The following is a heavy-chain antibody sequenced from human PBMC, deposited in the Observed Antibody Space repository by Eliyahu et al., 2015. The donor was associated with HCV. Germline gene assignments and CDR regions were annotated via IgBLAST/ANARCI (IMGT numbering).Heavy chain of an antibody. CDR3: ARRGYYYGKDY. Sequence: QVQLQQWGAGLLKPSETLSLTCAVYGGSFSGYYWSWIRQPPGKGLEWIGEINHSGSTNYNPSLKSRVTISVDTSKNQFSLKLSSVTAADTAVYYCARRGYYYGKDYWGQGTLVTVSS. D-gene: IGHD3-22*01. V-gene: IGHV4-34*01. J-gene: IGHJ4*02. CDR1: GGSFSGYY. CDR2: INHSGST.